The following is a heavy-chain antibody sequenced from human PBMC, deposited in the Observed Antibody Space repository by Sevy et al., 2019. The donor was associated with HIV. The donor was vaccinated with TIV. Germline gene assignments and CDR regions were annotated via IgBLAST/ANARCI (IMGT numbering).Heavy chain of an antibody. CDR1: GFTFNNYA. V-gene: IGHV3-23*01. Sequence: GGSLRLSCAASGFTFNNYAMSWVRQAPGMGLEWVSAISDSGSSTYYADSVRGQFTISRDNSRNTLYLQMNSLRPEDTAAYYCAKDRGDYRFDYWGQGTLVTVSS. D-gene: IGHD4-17*01. CDR2: ISDSGSST. J-gene: IGHJ4*02. CDR3: AKDRGDYRFDY.